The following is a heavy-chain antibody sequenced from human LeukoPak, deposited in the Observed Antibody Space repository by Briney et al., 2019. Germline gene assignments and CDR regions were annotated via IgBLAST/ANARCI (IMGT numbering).Heavy chain of an antibody. CDR1: GGSVSNNNYY. D-gene: IGHD1-26*01. CDR3: ARDLVLAGGSYPDH. CDR2: IYYSGST. J-gene: IGHJ4*02. Sequence: SETLSLTCTVSGGSVSNNNYYWSWIRQPPGKGLERIGYIYYSGSTTYNPSLKSRVTISVDTSKNQFSLKLSSATAADTAVYYCARDLVLAGGSYPDHWGQGTLVTVSS. V-gene: IGHV4-61*01.